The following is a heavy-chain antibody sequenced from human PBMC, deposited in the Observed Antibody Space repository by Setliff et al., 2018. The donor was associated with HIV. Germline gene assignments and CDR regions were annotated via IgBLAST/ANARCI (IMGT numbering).Heavy chain of an antibody. CDR2: LSGSGDST. J-gene: IGHJ4*02. V-gene: IGHV3-23*01. CDR3: AKDRIAAALDY. D-gene: IGHD6-13*01. Sequence: PGGSLRLSCAASGFSFSSYAMSWVRQAPGKGLEWVSTLSGSGDSTYYADSVKGRFTISRDNSKNSLYLQMNSLKAEDTALYYCAKDRIAAALDYWGQGAQVTVSS. CDR1: GFSFSSYA.